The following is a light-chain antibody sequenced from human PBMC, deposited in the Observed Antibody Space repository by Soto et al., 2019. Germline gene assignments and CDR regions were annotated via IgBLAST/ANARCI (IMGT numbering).Light chain of an antibody. CDR1: QGISSC. Sequence: DIQMTQSPCSVSASVGDRVTITCRASQGISSCLAWYQQKPAKAPKLLIYSASTLQSGVPSRFSGSGSGTDFALTISSLQHEDFATYYCQQANSFPLTFGGGTKVEIK. CDR3: QQANSFPLT. V-gene: IGKV1D-12*01. J-gene: IGKJ4*01. CDR2: SAS.